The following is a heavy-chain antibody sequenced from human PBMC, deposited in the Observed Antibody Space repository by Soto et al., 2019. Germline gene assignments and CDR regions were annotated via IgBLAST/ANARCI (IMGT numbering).Heavy chain of an antibody. D-gene: IGHD2-15*01. Sequence: AGGALRISCAASWFTFVGYGMPRVRQAPGKGLEWVSGISWNSGSIGYADSVKGRFTISRDNAKNSLYLQMNSLRAEDTALYYCAKDGMVVAATSYFQHWGQGTLVTVSS. CDR2: ISWNSGSI. CDR3: AKDGMVVAATSYFQH. V-gene: IGHV3-9*01. J-gene: IGHJ1*01. CDR1: WFTFVGYG.